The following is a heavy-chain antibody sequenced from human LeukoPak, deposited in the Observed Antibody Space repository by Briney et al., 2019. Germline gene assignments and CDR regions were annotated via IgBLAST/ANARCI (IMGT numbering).Heavy chain of an antibody. J-gene: IGHJ4*02. CDR3: ARQREDGSYPFDY. D-gene: IGHD1-26*01. V-gene: IGHV4-59*08. Sequence: SETLSLTCTVSGGSISRYYWSWIRQPPGKGLEWIGYIYYSGSTNYNPSLKSRVTISLDTSKNHFSLNLTFVTAADTAVYYCARQREDGSYPFDYWGQGTLVTVSS. CDR2: IYYSGST. CDR1: GGSISRYY.